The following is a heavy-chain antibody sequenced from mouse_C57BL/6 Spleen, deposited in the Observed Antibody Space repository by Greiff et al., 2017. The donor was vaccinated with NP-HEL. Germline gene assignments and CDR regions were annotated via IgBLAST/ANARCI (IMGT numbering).Heavy chain of an antibody. D-gene: IGHD1-1*01. Sequence: EVQLQQSGPELVKPGASVKIPCKASGYTFTDYNMDWVKQSHGKSLEWIGDINPNNGGTIYNQKFKGKATLTVDKSSSTAYMELRSLTSEDTAVYYCARGAYYGSRSYYFDYWGQGTTLTVSS. CDR2: INPNNGGT. V-gene: IGHV1-18*01. J-gene: IGHJ2*01. CDR1: GYTFTDYN. CDR3: ARGAYYGSRSYYFDY.